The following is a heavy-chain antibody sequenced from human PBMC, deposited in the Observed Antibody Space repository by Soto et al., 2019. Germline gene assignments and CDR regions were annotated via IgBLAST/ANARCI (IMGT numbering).Heavy chain of an antibody. CDR1: GFIFSPYG. V-gene: IGHV3-33*01. Sequence: GGSLRLSCAASGFIFSPYGIHWVRQAPGKGLEWVALIRNDGSDKYYAESVTGRFTISRDNSKNTVYLQMNSLRAEDTALYFCARAPRMAPFDIWGQGTMVTVSS. CDR3: ARAPRMAPFDI. J-gene: IGHJ3*02. CDR2: IRNDGSDK.